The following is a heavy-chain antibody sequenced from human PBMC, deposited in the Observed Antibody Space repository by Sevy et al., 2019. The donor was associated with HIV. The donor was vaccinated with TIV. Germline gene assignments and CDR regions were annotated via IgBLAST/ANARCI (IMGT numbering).Heavy chain of an antibody. CDR3: AREGVIYDDDGRDFDDAFDI. CDR1: AFSLSNYY. V-gene: IGHV3-7*01. J-gene: IGHJ3*02. CDR2: IKQGGNEQ. Sequence: GGSLRLSCAASAFSLSNYYMTWVRQAPGKGLEWGANIKQGGNEQFYLESVKGRFTISRDDSTNSVYLQMTSLRAEDTAVYYCAREGVIYDDDGRDFDDAFDIWGHGTMVTVSS. D-gene: IGHD2-21*01.